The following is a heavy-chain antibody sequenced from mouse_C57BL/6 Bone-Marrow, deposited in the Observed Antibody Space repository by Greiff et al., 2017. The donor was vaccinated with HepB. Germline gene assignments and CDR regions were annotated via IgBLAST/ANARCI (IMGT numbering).Heavy chain of an antibody. V-gene: IGHV5-4*01. Sequence: EVKLVESGGGLVKPGGSLKLSCAASGFTFSSYAMSWVRQTPEKRLEWVATLSDGGSYTYYPDNVKGRFTISRDNAKNNLYLQMSHLKSEDTAMYYCAREENYYGSSLFDYWGQGTTLTVSS. CDR1: GFTFSSYA. J-gene: IGHJ2*01. CDR2: LSDGGSYT. CDR3: AREENYYGSSLFDY. D-gene: IGHD1-1*01.